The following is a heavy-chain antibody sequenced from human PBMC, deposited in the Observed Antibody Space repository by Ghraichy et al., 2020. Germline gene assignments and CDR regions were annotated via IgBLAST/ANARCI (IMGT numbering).Heavy chain of an antibody. J-gene: IGHJ6*03. CDR1: GGSFSGYY. CDR2: INHSGST. V-gene: IGHV4-34*01. D-gene: IGHD2-2*01. CDR3: ARVHGSGRDIVVVPAADYNMDV. Sequence: SQTLSLTCAVYGGSFSGYYWGWIRQPPGKGLGCIGEINHSGSTNYNPSLKSRVTISVDTSKNQFSLELSSVTAADTDVYYCARVHGSGRDIVVVPAADYNMDVWGKGTTATVSS.